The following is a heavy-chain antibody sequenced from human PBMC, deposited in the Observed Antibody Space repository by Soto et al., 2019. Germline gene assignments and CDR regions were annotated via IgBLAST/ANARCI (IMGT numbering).Heavy chain of an antibody. CDR2: IIPIFGTA. J-gene: IGHJ6*02. CDR3: AGSLYDSSGYYYDEDYYYYGMDV. V-gene: IGHV1-69*13. D-gene: IGHD3-22*01. Sequence: SVKVSCKAPGGTFSSYAISWVRQAPGQGLEWMGGIIPIFGTANYAQKFQGRVTITADESTSTAYMELSSLRSEDTAVYYCAGSLYDSSGYYYDEDYYYYGMDVWGQGTTVTV. CDR1: GGTFSSYA.